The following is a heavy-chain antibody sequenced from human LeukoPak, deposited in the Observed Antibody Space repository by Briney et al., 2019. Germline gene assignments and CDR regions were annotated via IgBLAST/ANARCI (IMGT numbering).Heavy chain of an antibody. J-gene: IGHJ3*02. CDR3: ARDMGYSSSWYERKGDAFDI. D-gene: IGHD6-13*01. CDR1: GFIITDYW. V-gene: IGHV3-74*01. Sequence: PGESLRLSCALPGFIITDYWMHWVSQTPGKGLTWVSTMSSDGTETFYADSVKGRFIISRDTAKNTLYLQMNSLRAEDTAVYYCARDMGYSSSWYERKGDAFDIWGQGTMVTVSS. CDR2: MSSDGTET.